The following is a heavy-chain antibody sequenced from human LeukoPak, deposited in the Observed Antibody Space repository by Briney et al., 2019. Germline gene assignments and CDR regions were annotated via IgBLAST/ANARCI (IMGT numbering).Heavy chain of an antibody. CDR2: ISAYNGNT. D-gene: IGHD4-11*01. V-gene: IGHV1-18*01. Sequence: ASVKVSCKASGYTFTSYGISWVRQAPGQGLEWMGWISAYNGNTNHAQKLQGRVTMTTDTSTSTAYMELRSLRSDDTAVYYCARVPTVTVTYYMDVWGKGTTVTVSS. CDR1: GYTFTSYG. CDR3: ARVPTVTVTYYMDV. J-gene: IGHJ6*03.